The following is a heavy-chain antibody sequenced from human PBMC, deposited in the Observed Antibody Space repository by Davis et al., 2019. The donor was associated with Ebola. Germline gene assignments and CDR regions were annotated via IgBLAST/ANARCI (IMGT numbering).Heavy chain of an antibody. CDR3: ARGYYYDGSGYYITYGMDV. V-gene: IGHV3-7*03. CDR1: GFTFTRDW. CDR2: IRQDGGET. Sequence: ESLKISCAASGFTFTRDWMTWLRQAPGKGLEWVANIRQDGGETYYVDSVKGRFTISRDNAKNSLFLQMNSLRTEDTAVYYCARGYYYDGSGYYITYGMDVWGQGTTVTVSS. J-gene: IGHJ6*02. D-gene: IGHD3-22*01.